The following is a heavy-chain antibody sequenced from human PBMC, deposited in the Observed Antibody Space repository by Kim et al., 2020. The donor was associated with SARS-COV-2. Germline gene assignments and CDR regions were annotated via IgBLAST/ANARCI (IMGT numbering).Heavy chain of an antibody. V-gene: IGHV1-18*01. D-gene: IGHD1-26*01. CDR3: ARDLGSGSYSNWFDP. Sequence: KLQGRVTMTTDTSTSTAYMELRSLRSDDTAVYYCARDLGSGSYSNWFDPWGQGTLVTVSS. J-gene: IGHJ5*02.